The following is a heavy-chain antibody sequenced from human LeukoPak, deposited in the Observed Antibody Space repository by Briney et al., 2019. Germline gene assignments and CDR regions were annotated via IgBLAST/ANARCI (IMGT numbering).Heavy chain of an antibody. CDR2: IKYDGSRT. Sequence: GGSLRLSCAVSGMTFERHGMHWVRQPPGKGLEWLAFIKYDGSRTDYEDSVKGRFTVSRDNSKNTLYLEMNSLRAEDTAVYYCVKDTIFTVDPFDYWGQGTLVTVS. CDR1: GMTFERHG. V-gene: IGHV3-30*02. CDR3: VKDTIFTVDPFDY. J-gene: IGHJ4*02. D-gene: IGHD3-3*01.